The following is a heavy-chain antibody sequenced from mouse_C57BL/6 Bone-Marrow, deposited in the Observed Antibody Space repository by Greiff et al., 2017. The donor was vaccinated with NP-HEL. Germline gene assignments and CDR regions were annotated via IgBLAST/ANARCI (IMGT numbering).Heavy chain of an antibody. CDR3: ARGDYGSTRFGVAKEY. V-gene: IGHV1-80*01. D-gene: IGHD1-1*01. J-gene: IGHJ4*01. CDR2: IYPGDGDT. Sequence: QVQLQQSGAELVKPGASVKISCKASGYAFSSYWMNWVKARPGKGLEWIGQIYPGDGDTKYNGKFKGKATLPADKSSSTAYMQVSSLTSEDSAVYFCARGDYGSTRFGVAKEYWGQGNSVTVSA. CDR1: GYAFSSYW.